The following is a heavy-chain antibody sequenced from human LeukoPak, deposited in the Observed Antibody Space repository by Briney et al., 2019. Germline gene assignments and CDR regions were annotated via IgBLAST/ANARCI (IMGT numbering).Heavy chain of an antibody. D-gene: IGHD3-10*01. V-gene: IGHV3-30*01. J-gene: IGHJ4*02. CDR3: ARGTFGSGSYYNEGINY. CDR2: ISYDGSNK. Sequence: AGGSLRLSCAASGCTFSSYAMHWVRPAPGKGLGLVSVISYDGSNKYYADSVKGRFTISRDNSKNPLYLQMNSLRAEDTAVYYCARGTFGSGSYYNEGINYWGQGTLVTVSS. CDR1: GCTFSSYA.